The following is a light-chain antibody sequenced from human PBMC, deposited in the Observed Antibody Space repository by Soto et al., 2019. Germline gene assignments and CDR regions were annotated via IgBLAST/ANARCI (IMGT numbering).Light chain of an antibody. J-gene: IGKJ3*01. CDR2: AAS. V-gene: IGKV1-27*01. Sequence: DIQMTQSPSSLSASVGDRVTITCRASQGISNYLAWYQQKPGKVPKLLIYAASTLQSGVPSRFSGSGSGTDITLTISSLQPEDVATYYCQKYNSAPPFTFGLGTKVDIK. CDR3: QKYNSAPPFT. CDR1: QGISNY.